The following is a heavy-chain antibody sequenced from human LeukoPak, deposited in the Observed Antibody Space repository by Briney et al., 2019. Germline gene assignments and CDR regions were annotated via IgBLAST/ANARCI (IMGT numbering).Heavy chain of an antibody. J-gene: IGHJ3*02. CDR1: GFTFSSYA. Sequence: GGSLRLSCAASGFTFSSYAMSWVRQAPGKGLEWVSAISGSGGSTYYADSVKGRFTISRDNSKNTLYLQMNSLRAEDTAVYYCAKDRGMVATRTNDAFDIWGQGTMVTVSS. V-gene: IGHV3-23*01. D-gene: IGHD5-12*01. CDR2: ISGSGGST. CDR3: AKDRGMVATRTNDAFDI.